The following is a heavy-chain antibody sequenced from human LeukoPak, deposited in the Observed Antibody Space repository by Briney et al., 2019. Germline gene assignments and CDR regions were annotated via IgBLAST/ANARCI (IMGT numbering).Heavy chain of an antibody. Sequence: SGTLSLTCAVSGGSISSYYWSWIRQPPGKGLEWIGYVYYSGSIYYNPSLKGRVTMSVDTSRNQFSLKLSSVTAVDTAVYYCARRSYDSSGYRDWYFDLWGRGTLVTVSS. CDR3: ARRSYDSSGYRDWYFDL. CDR1: GGSISSYY. CDR2: VYYSGSI. J-gene: IGHJ2*01. D-gene: IGHD3-22*01. V-gene: IGHV4-59*04.